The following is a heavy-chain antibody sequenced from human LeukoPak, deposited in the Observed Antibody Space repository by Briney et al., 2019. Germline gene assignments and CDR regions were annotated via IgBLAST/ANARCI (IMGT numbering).Heavy chain of an antibody. CDR2: MNPNSGNT. Sequence: ASVKVSCKASGYTFTSYDINWVRQATGQGLEWMGWMNPNSGNTGYAQKFQGRVTMTRDMSTSTVYMELSSLRSEDTAVYYCASGEYCSGGSCYGSWWYWGQGTLVTVSS. V-gene: IGHV1-8*01. J-gene: IGHJ4*02. D-gene: IGHD2-15*01. CDR3: ASGEYCSGGSCYGSWWY. CDR1: GYTFTSYD.